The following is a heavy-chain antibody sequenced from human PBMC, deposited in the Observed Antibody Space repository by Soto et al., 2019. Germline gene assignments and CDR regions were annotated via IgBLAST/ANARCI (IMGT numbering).Heavy chain of an antibody. CDR2: ISGSGGST. CDR1: GFTFSNYA. J-gene: IGHJ4*02. D-gene: IGHD3-10*01. CDR3: AKDPRVHYYDSGRSSY. Sequence: EVQLLESGGGLVQPGGSLRLSCAASGFTFSNYAMSWVRQAPGKGLEWVSAISGSGGSTYYADSVKGRFTISRDKSNNTLYLQMNSLRAEDTAVYYCAKDPRVHYYDSGRSSYWGQGTLVTVSS. V-gene: IGHV3-23*01.